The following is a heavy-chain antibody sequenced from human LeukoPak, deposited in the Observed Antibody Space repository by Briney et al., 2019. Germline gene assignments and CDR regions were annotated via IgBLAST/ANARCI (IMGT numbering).Heavy chain of an antibody. CDR3: ARGRGYSYGEYYFDY. D-gene: IGHD5-18*01. Sequence: SQTLFLTCAVSGGSISSGGYSWSWIRQPPGQGLEWIGYIYHSGSTYYNPSLKSRVTISVDRSKNQFSLKLSSVTAADTAVYYCARGRGYSYGEYYFDYWGQGTLVTVSS. CDR2: IYHSGST. J-gene: IGHJ4*02. V-gene: IGHV4-30-2*01. CDR1: GGSISSGGYS.